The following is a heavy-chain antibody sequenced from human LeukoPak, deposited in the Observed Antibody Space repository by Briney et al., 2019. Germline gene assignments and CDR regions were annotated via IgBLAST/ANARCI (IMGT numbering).Heavy chain of an antibody. CDR2: INPSGGST. J-gene: IGHJ4*02. CDR3: ARFLAVAGLDY. V-gene: IGHV1-46*01. D-gene: IGHD6-19*01. CDR1: GYTFTSYY. Sequence: ASVKVSCKASGYTFTSYYMHWVRQAPGQGLEWMGIINPSGGSTSYAQKFQGRVTMTRDTSTSTVYMELSSLRSEDTTVYYCARFLAVAGLDYWGQGTLVTVSS.